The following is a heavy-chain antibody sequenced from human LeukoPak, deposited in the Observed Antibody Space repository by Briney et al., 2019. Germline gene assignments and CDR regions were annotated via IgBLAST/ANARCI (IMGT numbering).Heavy chain of an antibody. D-gene: IGHD6-13*01. Sequence: PSETLSLTCAVYGGSFSGYYWSWIRQPPGKGLEWIGEINHSGSTNYNPSLKSRVTISVDTSKNQFSLKLSSVTAADTAVYYCARGQYSSSWYLLGAFDIWGQGTMVTVSS. CDR2: INHSGST. V-gene: IGHV4-34*01. CDR1: GGSFSGYY. CDR3: ARGQYSSSWYLLGAFDI. J-gene: IGHJ3*02.